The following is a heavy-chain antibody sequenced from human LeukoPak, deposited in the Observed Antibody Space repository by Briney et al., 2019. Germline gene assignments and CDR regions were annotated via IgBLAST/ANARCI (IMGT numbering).Heavy chain of an antibody. CDR3: ARGGPYHGWDY. D-gene: IGHD2-15*01. CDR1: GYTFTDYG. Sequence: ASVNVSCKASGYTFTDYGVSWVRQAPGQGLEWVGRIDPNGGSTIYARNLQGRVTMTSDTSTSTVYMELSSLRSEDTAVYYCARGGPYHGWDYWGQGTLVTVSS. V-gene: IGHV1-46*01. J-gene: IGHJ4*02. CDR2: IDPNGGST.